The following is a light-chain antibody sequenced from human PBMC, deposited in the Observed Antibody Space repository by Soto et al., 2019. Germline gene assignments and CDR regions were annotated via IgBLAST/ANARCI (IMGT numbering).Light chain of an antibody. CDR2: DVT. CDR1: SSDIGGYNY. J-gene: IGLJ1*01. Sequence: QSALTQPASVSGSPGQSIAISCTGTSSDIGGYNYVSWYQQHPGKAPKLLIYDVTHRPSGVSNRFSGSKSGDTASLTISGLQAEVEADYYCSSYTSTSTPYVFGTGTKLTVL. CDR3: SSYTSTSTPYV. V-gene: IGLV2-14*03.